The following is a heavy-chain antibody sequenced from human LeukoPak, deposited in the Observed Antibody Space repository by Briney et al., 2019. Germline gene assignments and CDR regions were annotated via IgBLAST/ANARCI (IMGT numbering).Heavy chain of an antibody. CDR1: GYNFTNYV. D-gene: IGHD3-22*01. Sequence: GASVKVSCKASGYNFTNYVITWVRQAPGQGLEWMGWVSAYNGKTNYAQKFQDRVSMTTDTSKSTAYMELMSLRPDDTAIFYCARRRISSAYHLDLWGQGTLVTASS. J-gene: IGHJ5*02. CDR2: VSAYNGKT. CDR3: ARRRISSAYHLDL. V-gene: IGHV1-18*01.